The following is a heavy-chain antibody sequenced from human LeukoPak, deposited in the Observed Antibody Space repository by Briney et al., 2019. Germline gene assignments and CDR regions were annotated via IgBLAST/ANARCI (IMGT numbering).Heavy chain of an antibody. CDR1: GFTSSSYA. CDR2: ISYDGSNK. D-gene: IGHD3-22*01. CDR3: AKDQYMYYYDRSGYSTFGY. J-gene: IGHJ4*02. Sequence: GGSLRLSCAASGFTSSSYAMHWVRQAPGKGLEWVAVISYDGSNKYYADSVKGRFTISRDNPGNTVDLQMNSLRVEDTAVYYCAKDQYMYYYDRSGYSTFGYWGQGTLVTVSS. V-gene: IGHV3-30*18.